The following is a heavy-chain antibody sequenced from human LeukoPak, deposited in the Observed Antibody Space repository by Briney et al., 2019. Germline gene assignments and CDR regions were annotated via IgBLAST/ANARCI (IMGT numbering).Heavy chain of an antibody. D-gene: IGHD1-7*01. CDR2: ISYDGSNK. CDR3: ARATLGNWNYGSYYYYYMDV. V-gene: IGHV3-30*03. CDR1: GFSFSSYW. J-gene: IGHJ6*03. Sequence: PGGSLRLSCAASGFSFSSYWMSWVRQAPGKGLEWVAVISYDGSNKYYADSVKGRFTISRDNSKNTLYLQMNSLRAEDTAVYYCARATLGNWNYGSYYYYYMDVWGKGTTVTVSS.